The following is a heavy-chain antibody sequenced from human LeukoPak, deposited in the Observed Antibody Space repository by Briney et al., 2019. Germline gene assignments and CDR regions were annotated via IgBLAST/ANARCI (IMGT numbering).Heavy chain of an antibody. CDR1: GFSFSYHD. Sequence: PGGSLRLSCAASGFSFSYHDMHWVRQAPGKGLEFVSSIGADGDRTFYANSVKGRFTISRDNSKGTMYLQMGALRPEDLAVYYCARELGGTKTGGLDIWGQGTVVTVSS. D-gene: IGHD1-14*01. V-gene: IGHV3-64*01. CDR3: ARELGGTKTGGLDI. CDR2: IGADGDRT. J-gene: IGHJ3*02.